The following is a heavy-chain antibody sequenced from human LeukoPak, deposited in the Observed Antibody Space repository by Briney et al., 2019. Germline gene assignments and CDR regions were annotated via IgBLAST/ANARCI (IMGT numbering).Heavy chain of an antibody. J-gene: IGHJ5*02. CDR1: GYIFTDYY. D-gene: IGHD2-15*01. CDR2: INPNSGGT. V-gene: IGHV1-2*02. Sequence: ASVKVSCKASGYIFTDYYMHWVRQAPGQGLEWMGWINPNSGGTNSAQKFQGRVTMTRDTSISTVYMELSRLRSDDTAVYYCARVGCTGGSCYGWFDPWGQGTLVTVSS. CDR3: ARVGCTGGSCYGWFDP.